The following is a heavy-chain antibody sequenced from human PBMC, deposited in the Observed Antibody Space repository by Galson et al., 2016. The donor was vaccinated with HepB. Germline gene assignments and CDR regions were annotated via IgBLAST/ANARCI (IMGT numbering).Heavy chain of an antibody. CDR3: VRGRKGAAAAGLLTYYFYYYGMDV. CDR1: GFTLCSYV. V-gene: IGHV3-30-3*01. D-gene: IGHD6-13*01. Sequence: SLRLSCAASGFTLCSYVMYWVRQAPGKGLEWVAVISHDGSDKYYADSVKGRFTISRDNAKNTLYLQMNSLRAEDTAVYYCVRGRKGAAAAGLLTYYFYYYGMDVWGQGTTVTVSS. J-gene: IGHJ6*02. CDR2: ISHDGSDK.